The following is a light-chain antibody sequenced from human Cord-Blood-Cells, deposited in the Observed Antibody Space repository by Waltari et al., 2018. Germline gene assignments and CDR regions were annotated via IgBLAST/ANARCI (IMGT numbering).Light chain of an antibody. CDR2: EDN. J-gene: IGLJ3*02. Sequence: NFMLTQPHSVSESPGKTVTISCTRSSGSIASNYVQRYQQRPGSAPPTVIYEDNQRPSGVPDRFSGSIDSSSNSASLTISGLKTEDEADYYCQSYDSSNQRVFGGGTKLTVL. CDR1: SGSIASNY. CDR3: QSYDSSNQRV. V-gene: IGLV6-57*03.